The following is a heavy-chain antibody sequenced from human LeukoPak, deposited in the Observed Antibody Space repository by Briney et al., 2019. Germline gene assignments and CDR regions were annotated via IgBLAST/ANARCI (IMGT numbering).Heavy chain of an antibody. Sequence: PGGSLRLSCAASGFTFDDYAMHWVRHAPGKGLEWVSGISWNSGSIGYADSVKGRFTISRDNAKNSLYLQMNSLRAEDTALYYCAKDRGAFDIWGQGTMVTVSS. V-gene: IGHV3-9*01. CDR3: AKDRGAFDI. CDR1: GFTFDDYA. J-gene: IGHJ3*02. CDR2: ISWNSGSI.